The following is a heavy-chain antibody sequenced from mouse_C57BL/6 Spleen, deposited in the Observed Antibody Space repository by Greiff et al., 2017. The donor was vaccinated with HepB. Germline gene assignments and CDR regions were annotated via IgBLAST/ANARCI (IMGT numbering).Heavy chain of an antibody. Sequence: VQRVESGAELVRPGASVKLSCKASGYTFTDYYINWVKQRPGQGLEWIARIYPGSGNTYYNEKFKGKATLTAEKSSSTAYMQLSTLTSEDSAVYCCARGRYNYFDYWGQGTTLTVSS. CDR1: GYTFTDYY. J-gene: IGHJ2*01. CDR3: ARGRYNYFDY. CDR2: IYPGSGNT. D-gene: IGHD2-14*01. V-gene: IGHV1-76*01.